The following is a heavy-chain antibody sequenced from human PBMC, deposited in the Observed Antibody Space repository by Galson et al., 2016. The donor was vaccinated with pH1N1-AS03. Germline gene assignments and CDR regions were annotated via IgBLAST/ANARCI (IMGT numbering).Heavy chain of an antibody. CDR2: IYYGGST. CDR3: ARLEVAGTGGDY. CDR1: GGSISRTSSY. V-gene: IGHV4-39*01. J-gene: IGHJ4*02. Sequence: SETLSLTCPLSGGSISRTSSYWGWIRQPPGKGLEWIGSIYYGGSTYNNPSPKSRFTISVDPSKNQFSLKLSSVTAAATAVYYCARLEVAGTGGDYWGQGTLVTVSS. D-gene: IGHD6-19*01.